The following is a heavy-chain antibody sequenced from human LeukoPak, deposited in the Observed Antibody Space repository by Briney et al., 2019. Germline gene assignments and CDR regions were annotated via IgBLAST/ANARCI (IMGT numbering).Heavy chain of an antibody. V-gene: IGHV3-53*01. CDR1: GFTVSSNY. CDR3: ARDPVLAVAGK. CDR2: IYSGGST. D-gene: IGHD6-19*01. Sequence: GGSLRLSCAASGFTVSSNYMSWVRQALGKGLEWVSVIYSGGSTYYADSVKGRFTISRDNAKNSLYLQMNSLRAEDTAVYYCARDPVLAVAGKWGQGTLVTVSS. J-gene: IGHJ4*02.